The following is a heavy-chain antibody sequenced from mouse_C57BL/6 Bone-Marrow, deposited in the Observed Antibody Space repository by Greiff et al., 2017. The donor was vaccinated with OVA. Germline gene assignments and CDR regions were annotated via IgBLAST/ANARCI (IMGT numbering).Heavy chain of an antibody. J-gene: IGHJ3*01. CDR2: IHPNSGST. D-gene: IGHD1-1*01. CDR1: GYTFTSYW. CDR3: AIYYYGSLFAY. V-gene: IGHV1-64*01. Sequence: VQLQQPGAELVKPGASVKLSCKASGYTFTSYWMHWVKQRPGQGLEWIGMIHPNSGSTNYNEKFKSKATLTVDKSSSTAYMQLSSLTSEDSAVYYCAIYYYGSLFAYWGQGTLVTVSA.